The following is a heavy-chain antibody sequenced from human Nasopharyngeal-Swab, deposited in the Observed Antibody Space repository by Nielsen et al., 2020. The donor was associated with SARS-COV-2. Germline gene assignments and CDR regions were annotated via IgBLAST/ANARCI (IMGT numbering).Heavy chain of an antibody. J-gene: IGHJ5*02. CDR2: IYTSGST. V-gene: IGHV4-4*07. Sequence: GSLRLSCTVSGGSISSYYWSWIRQPAGKGLEWIGRIYTSGSTNYNPSLKSRVTMSVDTSKNQFSLKLSSVTAADTAVYYCARVAEGSGGFDPWGQGTLVTVSS. D-gene: IGHD3-10*01. CDR1: GGSISSYY. CDR3: ARVAEGSGGFDP.